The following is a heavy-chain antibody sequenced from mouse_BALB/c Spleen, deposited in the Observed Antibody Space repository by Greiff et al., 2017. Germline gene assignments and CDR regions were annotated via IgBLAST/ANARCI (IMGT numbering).Heavy chain of an antibody. V-gene: IGHV1S56*01. D-gene: IGHD1-1*01. Sequence: VKLQESGPELVKPGALVKISCKASGYTFTSYDINWVKQRPGQGLEWIGWIYPGDGSTKYNEKFKGKATLTADKSSSTAYMQLSSLTSENSAVYFCARSGYYGSSDWYFDVWGAGTTVTVSS. J-gene: IGHJ1*01. CDR2: IYPGDGST. CDR3: ARSGYYGSSDWYFDV. CDR1: GYTFTSYD.